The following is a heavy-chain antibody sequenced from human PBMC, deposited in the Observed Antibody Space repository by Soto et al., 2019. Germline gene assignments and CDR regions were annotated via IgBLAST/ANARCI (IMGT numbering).Heavy chain of an antibody. CDR1: GYTFTGYY. D-gene: IGHD6-6*01. V-gene: IGHV1-2*04. CDR3: ARNAYDIAARYLDY. Sequence: ASVKVSCKASGYTFTGYYMHWVRQAPGQGLEWMGWINPNSGGTNYAQKFQGWVTMTRDTSISTAYMELSRLRSDDTAVYYCARNAYDIAARYLDYWGQGTLVTVSS. CDR2: INPNSGGT. J-gene: IGHJ4*02.